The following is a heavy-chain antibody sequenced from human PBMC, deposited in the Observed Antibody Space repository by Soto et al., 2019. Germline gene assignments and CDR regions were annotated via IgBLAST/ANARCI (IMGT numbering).Heavy chain of an antibody. CDR1: GYTFTSYG. Sequence: ASVKVSCKASGYTFTSYGISWVRQAPGQGLEWMGWISAYNGNTNYAQKLQGRVTMTTDTSTSTAYMELRSLRSDDTAVYYCAVIAARRKWCDPWGQGTLVTVSS. V-gene: IGHV1-18*01. J-gene: IGHJ5*02. D-gene: IGHD6-6*01. CDR3: AVIAARRKWCDP. CDR2: ISAYNGNT.